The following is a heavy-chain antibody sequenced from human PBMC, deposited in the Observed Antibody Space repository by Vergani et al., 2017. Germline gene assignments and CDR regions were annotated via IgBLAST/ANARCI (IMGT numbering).Heavy chain of an antibody. CDR2: IYYSGST. D-gene: IGHD6-19*01. CDR3: ARHSTVEWLVKLGWIDP. CDR1: GASIRSSNYY. V-gene: IGHV4-39*01. J-gene: IGHJ5*02. Sequence: QLQLQESGPELLKPSPTLSLTCSASGASIRSSNYYWGWIRKPPGKGLKWIASIYYSGSTYYNPSLKSRVTISVDTSKNQFSLKLSSVTAADTAVYFCARHSTVEWLVKLGWIDPWGQGILVTVSS.